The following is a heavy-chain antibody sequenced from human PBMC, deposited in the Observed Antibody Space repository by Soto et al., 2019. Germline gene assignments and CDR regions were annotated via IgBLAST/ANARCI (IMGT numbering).Heavy chain of an antibody. J-gene: IGHJ4*02. CDR3: ARDAAVGLFDY. CDR2: INPYNGNT. Sequence: QVQLVQSGAEVKKPGASVKVSCKASGYTFTSYGISWVRQAPGQGLEWMGWINPYNGNTKYAQKLQGRVTMTTHTSTSTAYMELRSLRSDDPAVYSCARDAAVGLFDYWGQGTLVTVSS. CDR1: GYTFTSYG. V-gene: IGHV1-18*01. D-gene: IGHD1-26*01.